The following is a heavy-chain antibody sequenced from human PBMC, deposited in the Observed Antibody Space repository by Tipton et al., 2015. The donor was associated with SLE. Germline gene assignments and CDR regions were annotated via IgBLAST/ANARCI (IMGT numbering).Heavy chain of an antibody. Sequence: TLSLTCTVSGGSISSSSYYWGWIRQPPGKGLEWIGSIYYSGNTYYNPSFKSRVTISVDTSKNQFSLKLSSVTAADTAVYYCARRLVAAANDWYFGLWGRCTLVAVSS. CDR3: ARRLVAAANDWYFGL. D-gene: IGHD2-2*01. J-gene: IGHJ2*01. V-gene: IGHV4-39*07. CDR2: IYYSGNT. CDR1: GGSISSSSYY.